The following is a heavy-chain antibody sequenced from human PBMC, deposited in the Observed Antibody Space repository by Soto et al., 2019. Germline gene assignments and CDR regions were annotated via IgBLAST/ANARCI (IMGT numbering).Heavy chain of an antibody. V-gene: IGHV3-30*03. CDR1: GFTFSTYG. D-gene: IGHD4-17*01. Sequence: QVQLVESGGGVVQPGRSLRLSCAASGFTFSTYGVHWVRQAPGKGLEWVAVISSDGSEKYYAGSVKGRVSISRDNSKSTLYLKMDSLRAEDTAVYYCATGAVTTSLYYFDYWGQGTLVTVSS. J-gene: IGHJ4*02. CDR2: ISSDGSEK. CDR3: ATGAVTTSLYYFDY.